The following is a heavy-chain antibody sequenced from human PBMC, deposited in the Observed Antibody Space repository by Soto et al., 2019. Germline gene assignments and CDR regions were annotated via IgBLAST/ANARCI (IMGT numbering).Heavy chain of an antibody. Sequence: QVQLVQSGAEVQKPGASVNVSCKASGYSFRRYFIHWLRQAPGQGLEWMGWINPESGATNFAPKFQGRVTMTRDTTLNTAFMQLSGLRSGDKAVYYCALDYASGEFYNENWFDPWGQGTLVTVSS. V-gene: IGHV1-2*02. CDR1: GYSFRRYF. CDR3: ALDYASGEFYNENWFDP. J-gene: IGHJ5*02. CDR2: INPESGAT. D-gene: IGHD3-10*01.